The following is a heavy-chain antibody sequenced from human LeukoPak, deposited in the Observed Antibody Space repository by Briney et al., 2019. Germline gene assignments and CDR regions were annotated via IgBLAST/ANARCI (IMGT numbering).Heavy chain of an antibody. CDR2: IRFNGN. Sequence: PGGSLRLSCAASGFTLSNYAIHWVRQAPGKGPEWVASIRFNGNFYADYVKGRFTISRDNSKSTVSLQMDTLRTEDTALYYCARENWDFDFWGQGTLVTVSS. CDR1: GFTLSNYA. CDR3: ARENWDFDF. V-gene: IGHV3-30*02. D-gene: IGHD7-27*01. J-gene: IGHJ4*02.